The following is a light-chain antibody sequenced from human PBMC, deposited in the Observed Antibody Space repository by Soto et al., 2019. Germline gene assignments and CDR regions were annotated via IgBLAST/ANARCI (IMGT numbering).Light chain of an antibody. CDR3: KEYNNWPKT. Sequence: EIVMTQSPATLSVSPGERATLSCRASQSVSSNLAWYQQKPGQSPRLLISGASTRATGLPARFSGSGSGTAFTLTISSLQSEDFAVYYCKEYNNWPKTFGQGTRLEIK. CDR2: GAS. J-gene: IGKJ5*01. V-gene: IGKV3-15*01. CDR1: QSVSSN.